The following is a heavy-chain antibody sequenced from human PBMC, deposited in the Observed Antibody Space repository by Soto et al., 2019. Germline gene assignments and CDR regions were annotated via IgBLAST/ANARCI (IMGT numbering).Heavy chain of an antibody. CDR2: ISISGGTT. Sequence: PGGSLRLSCAASGFNFSNFAMSWVRQALGKGLEWVSGISISGGTTYYADSVKGRFTISRDNSKNTLHLHMSGLTTEDTAVYYCAKLTWIQLWSRNCVLDYWGHGTLVTVSS. CDR1: GFNFSNFA. J-gene: IGHJ4*01. D-gene: IGHD5-18*01. CDR3: AKLTWIQLWSRNCVLDY. V-gene: IGHV3-23*01.